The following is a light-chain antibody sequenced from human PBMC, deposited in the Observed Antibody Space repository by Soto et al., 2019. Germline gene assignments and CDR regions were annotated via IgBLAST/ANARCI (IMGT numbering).Light chain of an antibody. CDR2: YDD. CDR3: AAWDDSLNVYV. CDR1: SSNIGSKA. Sequence: QSVLTQPPSVSEAPRQRITISCSGSSSNIGSKAVNWYQQLPGQAPRLLIYYDDLLPSGVSDRFSGSKSGTTASLAISGLQSEDEADYYCAAWDDSLNVYVFGTGTKVTVL. V-gene: IGLV1-36*01. J-gene: IGLJ1*01.